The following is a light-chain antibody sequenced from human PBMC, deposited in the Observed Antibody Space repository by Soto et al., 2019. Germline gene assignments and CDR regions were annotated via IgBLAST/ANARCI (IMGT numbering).Light chain of an antibody. CDR1: QSFNIY. CDR2: GAS. CDR3: LLYAGWLALT. Sequence: EIVMTQAPATLSVSPGERATLSCRASQSFNIYLAWYQQKPGQAPRLLIFGASSRATGIPARLSGSGSGTEVDLTTRSLQSEDFAVYFCLLYAGWLALTFGGGTKVEIK. V-gene: IGKV3D-15*01. J-gene: IGKJ4*01.